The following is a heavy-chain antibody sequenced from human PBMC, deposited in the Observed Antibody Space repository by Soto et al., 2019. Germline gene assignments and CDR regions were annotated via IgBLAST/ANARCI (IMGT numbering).Heavy chain of an antibody. V-gene: IGHV5-10-1*01. CDR1: GYSFTSYW. CDR3: AAPKQLSMGYYYGMDV. J-gene: IGHJ6*02. CDR2: IDPSDSYT. D-gene: IGHD2-2*01. Sequence: EVQLVQSGAEVKKPGESLRISCKGSGYSFTSYWISWVRQMPGKGLEWMGRIDPSDSYTNHSPSFQGHVTISADKSISTAYLQWSSLKASDTAMYYCAAPKQLSMGYYYGMDVWGQGTTVTVSS.